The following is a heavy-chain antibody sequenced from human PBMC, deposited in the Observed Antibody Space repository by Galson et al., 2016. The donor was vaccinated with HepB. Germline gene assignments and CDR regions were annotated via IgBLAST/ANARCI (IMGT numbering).Heavy chain of an antibody. J-gene: IGHJ4*02. CDR1: GFTVSSTY. V-gene: IGHV3-53*01. Sequence: SLRLSCAASGFTVSSTYMTWVRQAPGKGLEWVSGIYSGGNTYYADSVKGRFTISRDNSKNTLYLQMNSLRAEDTAVYYCARFSGRAAAGTEYYFDYWGQGTLVTVSA. CDR3: ARFSGRAAAGTEYYFDY. CDR2: IYSGGNT. D-gene: IGHD3-10*01.